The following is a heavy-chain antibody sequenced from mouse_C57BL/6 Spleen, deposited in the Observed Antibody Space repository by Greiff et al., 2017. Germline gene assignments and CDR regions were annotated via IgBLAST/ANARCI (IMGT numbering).Heavy chain of an antibody. CDR1: GYSFTGYY. D-gene: IGHD2-13*01. V-gene: IGHV1-42*01. CDR3: ARWGDSSFAY. Sequence: EVQLQQSGPELVKPGASVKISCKASGYSFTGYYMNWVKQSPEKSLEWIGEINPSTGGTTYNQKFKAKATLTVDKSSSTAYMQLKSLTSEDSAVYYCARWGDSSFAYWGQGTLVTVS. CDR2: INPSTGGT. J-gene: IGHJ3*01.